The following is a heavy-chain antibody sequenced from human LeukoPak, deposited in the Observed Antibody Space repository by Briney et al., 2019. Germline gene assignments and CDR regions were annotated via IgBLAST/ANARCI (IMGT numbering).Heavy chain of an antibody. CDR1: GFTFSSYA. V-gene: IGHV3-23*01. D-gene: IGHD5-18*01. CDR3: AKEGGYSYGSPVFDY. Sequence: PGGSLRLPCAASGFTFSSYAMSWVRQAPGKGLEWVSAISGSGGSTYYADSVKGRFTISRDNSKNTLYLQMNSLRAEDTAVYYCAKEGGYSYGSPVFDYWGQGTLVTVSS. J-gene: IGHJ4*02. CDR2: ISGSGGST.